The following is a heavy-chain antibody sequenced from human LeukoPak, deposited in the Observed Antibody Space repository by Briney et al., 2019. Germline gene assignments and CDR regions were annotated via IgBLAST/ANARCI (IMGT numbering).Heavy chain of an antibody. CDR3: ARGYEDAFDI. Sequence: PGGSLRLSCATSGFTFSDYSMNWVRQAPGKGPEWISYISNDRSSVADSVKGRFTISRDNAKNSLYLQMNSLRAEDTASYYCARGYEDAFDIWGQGTMVTVSS. D-gene: IGHD3-22*01. J-gene: IGHJ3*02. CDR1: GFTFSDYS. V-gene: IGHV3-48*04. CDR2: ISNDRSSV.